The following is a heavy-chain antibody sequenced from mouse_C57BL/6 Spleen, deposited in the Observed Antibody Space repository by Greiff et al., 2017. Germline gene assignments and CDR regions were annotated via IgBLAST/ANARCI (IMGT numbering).Heavy chain of an antibody. CDR3: AREGTGTGFDY. CDR1: GYAFTNYL. CDR2: INPGSGGT. D-gene: IGHD4-1*01. J-gene: IGHJ2*01. Sequence: VQVVESGAELVRPGTSVKVSCKASGYAFTNYLIEWVKQRPGQGLEWIGVINPGSGGTNYNEKFKGKATLTADKSSSTAYMQLSSLTSEDSAVYFCAREGTGTGFDYWGQGTTLTVSS. V-gene: IGHV1-54*01.